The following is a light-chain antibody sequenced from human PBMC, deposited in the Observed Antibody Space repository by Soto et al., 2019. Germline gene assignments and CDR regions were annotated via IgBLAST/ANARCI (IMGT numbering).Light chain of an antibody. V-gene: IGKV1-33*01. J-gene: IGKJ2*01. CDR1: QDINTY. Sequence: EIQMTQSPSSLSASVGDRVTLSCQASQDINTYLNWYQQKPGKAPNLLIYDSFNLETGVPSRFSGSGSGTDFTLTISSLQPEDIVKFYCQQYHNLPYTFGQGTQLEIK. CDR2: DSF. CDR3: QQYHNLPYT.